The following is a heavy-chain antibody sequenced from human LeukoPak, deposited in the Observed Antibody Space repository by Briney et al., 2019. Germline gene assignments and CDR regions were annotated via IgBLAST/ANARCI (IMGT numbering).Heavy chain of an antibody. V-gene: IGHV4-31*03. Sequence: SETLSLTCTVSGGSISSGGYYWSWIRQHPGKGLEWIGYIYYSGSTYYNPSLKSRVTISVDTSKNQFSLKLSSVTAADTAVYYCARPKPLGYCSSTSCARAPFFDYWGQGTLVTVSS. CDR1: GGSISSGGYY. CDR3: ARPKPLGYCSSTSCARAPFFDY. D-gene: IGHD2-2*01. CDR2: IYYSGST. J-gene: IGHJ4*02.